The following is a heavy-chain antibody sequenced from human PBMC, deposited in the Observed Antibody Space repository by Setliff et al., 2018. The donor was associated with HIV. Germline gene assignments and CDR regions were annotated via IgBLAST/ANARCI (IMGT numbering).Heavy chain of an antibody. CDR2: ILYSGST. CDR1: GVSFSNINYY. J-gene: IGHJ4*02. CDR3: ARPQLGWGGGSHFDY. Sequence: SETLSLTCTVSGVSFSNINYYWAWIRQPPGMGLEWIANILYSGSTYYNPPLRSRVTISVDTSKNQFSLKLNSVTAADTAVYYCARPQLGWGGGSHFDYWGQGTLVTVSS. D-gene: IGHD1-1*01. V-gene: IGHV4-39*01.